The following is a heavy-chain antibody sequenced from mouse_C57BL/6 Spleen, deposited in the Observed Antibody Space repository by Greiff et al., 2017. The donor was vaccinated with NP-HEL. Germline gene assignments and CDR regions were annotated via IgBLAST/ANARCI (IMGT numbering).Heavy chain of an antibody. CDR3: TRGRRQLRSFFDY. CDR2: IDPETGGT. D-gene: IGHD3-2*02. Sequence: QVQLQQSGAELVRPGASVTLSCKASGYTFTDYEMHWVKQTPVHGLEWIGAIDPETGGTAYNQKFKGKAILTADKSSSTAYMELRSLTSEDSAVYYCTRGRRQLRSFFDYWGQGTTLTVSS. J-gene: IGHJ2*01. V-gene: IGHV1-15*01. CDR1: GYTFTDYE.